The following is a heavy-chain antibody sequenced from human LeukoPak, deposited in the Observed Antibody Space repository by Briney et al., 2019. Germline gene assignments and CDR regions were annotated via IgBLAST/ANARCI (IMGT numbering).Heavy chain of an antibody. V-gene: IGHV1-18*01. CDR3: ARDGIAAAGDYGMDV. J-gene: IGHJ6*02. CDR1: GYTFTSYG. CDR2: ISAYNGNT. D-gene: IGHD6-13*01. Sequence: ASVKVSCKASGYTFTSYGISWVRQAPGQGLEWMGWISAYNGNTNYAQKLQGRVTMTTDTSTSTAYMELRSLRSDGTAVYYCARDGIAAAGDYGMDVWGQGTTVTVSS.